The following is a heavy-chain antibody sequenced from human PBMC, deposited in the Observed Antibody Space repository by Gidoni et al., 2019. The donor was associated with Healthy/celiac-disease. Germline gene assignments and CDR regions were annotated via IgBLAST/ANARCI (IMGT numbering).Heavy chain of an antibody. D-gene: IGHD3-3*01. V-gene: IGHV3-66*01. Sequence: EVQLVESGGGLVQPGGSLRLSCAASGFTVSSNYMRWVRQAPGKGLEWVSVIYSGGSTYYADSVKGRFTISRDNSKNTLYLQMNSLRAEDTAVYYCARDRSGPFNHNPYYDFWSGPDAFDIWGQGTMVTVSS. J-gene: IGHJ3*02. CDR3: ARDRSGPFNHNPYYDFWSGPDAFDI. CDR2: IYSGGST. CDR1: GFTVSSNY.